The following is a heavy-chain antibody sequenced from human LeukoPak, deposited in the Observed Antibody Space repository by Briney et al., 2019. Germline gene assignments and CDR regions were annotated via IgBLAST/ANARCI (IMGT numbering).Heavy chain of an antibody. D-gene: IGHD2-15*01. J-gene: IGHJ4*02. V-gene: IGHV3-33*01. Sequence: GRSLRLSCAASGFTFSSYGMHWVRQAPGKGLEWVAVIWYGGSNKYYADSVKGRFTISRDNSKNTLYLQMNSLRSEDTAVYYCARSWRLAALDYWGQGTLVTVSS. CDR1: GFTFSSYG. CDR3: ARSWRLAALDY. CDR2: IWYGGSNK.